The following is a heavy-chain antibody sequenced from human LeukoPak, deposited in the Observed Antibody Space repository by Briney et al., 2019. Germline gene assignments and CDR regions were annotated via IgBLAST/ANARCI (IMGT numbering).Heavy chain of an antibody. V-gene: IGHV3-9*01. CDR3: AKDGGYSYGYFDY. CDR2: ISWNSGSI. D-gene: IGHD5-18*01. J-gene: IGHJ4*02. Sequence: PGGSLRLSCAASGFTFDDYAMHWVRQAPGKGLEWVSGISWNSGSIGYADSVKGRFPISRDNAKNSLYLQMNSLRAEDTALYYCAKDGGYSYGYFDYWGQGTLVTVSS. CDR1: GFTFDDYA.